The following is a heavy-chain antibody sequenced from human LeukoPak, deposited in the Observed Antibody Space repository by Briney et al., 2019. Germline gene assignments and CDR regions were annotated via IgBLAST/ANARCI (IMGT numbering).Heavy chain of an antibody. Sequence: SECLSLTCTVSGASISSYWWSWIRQSPGKGLECIGSMYNTGSPNYNPSLKSRVTISIDTSKNQFSLKLSSVTAADTAVYYCARGVGHLGSNLAYWGQG. D-gene: IGHD2-15*01. CDR2: MYNTGSP. J-gene: IGHJ4*02. V-gene: IGHV4-59*01. CDR1: GASISSYW. CDR3: ARGVGHLGSNLAY.